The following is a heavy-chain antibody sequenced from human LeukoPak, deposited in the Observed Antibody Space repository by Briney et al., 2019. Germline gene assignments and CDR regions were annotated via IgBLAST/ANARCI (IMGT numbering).Heavy chain of an antibody. D-gene: IGHD2-2*01. V-gene: IGHV4-4*07. J-gene: IGHJ4*02. CDR2: IYISGTT. Sequence: SETLSLTCTVPGGSFSNYYWTWIRQPAGKGLEWIGRIYISGTTNYNPSLKSRVTMSVDTSKNQFSLKLSSVTAADTAVYYCARDRYLAYFDSWGQGILVTVSS. CDR1: GGSFSNYY. CDR3: ARDRYLAYFDS.